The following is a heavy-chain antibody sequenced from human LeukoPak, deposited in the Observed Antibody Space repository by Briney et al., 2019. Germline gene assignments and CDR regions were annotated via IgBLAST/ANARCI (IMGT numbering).Heavy chain of an antibody. V-gene: IGHV4-39*07. J-gene: IGHJ6*02. CDR2: INHSGST. Sequence: SETLSLTCTVSGGSISSSSYYWSWIRQPPGKGLEWIGEINHSGSTNYNPSLKSRVTISVDTSKNQFSLKLSSVTAADTAVYYCARGRRDYDILTGYYYYGMDVWGQGTTVTVSS. D-gene: IGHD3-9*01. CDR1: GGSISSSSYY. CDR3: ARGRRDYDILTGYYYYGMDV.